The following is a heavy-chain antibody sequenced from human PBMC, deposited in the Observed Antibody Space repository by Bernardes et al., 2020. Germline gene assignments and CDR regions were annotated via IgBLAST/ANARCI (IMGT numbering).Heavy chain of an antibody. CDR3: ARLMAYYDSSGYYSSFDY. J-gene: IGHJ4*02. CDR1: GGSISSSSYY. D-gene: IGHD3-22*01. Sequence: SETLSLTCTVSGGSISSSSYYWGWIRQPPGKGLEWIGSIYYSGSTYYNPSLKSRVTISVDTSKNQFSLKLSSVTAADTAVYYCARLMAYYDSSGYYSSFDYWGQGTLVTVSS. V-gene: IGHV4-39*01. CDR2: IYYSGST.